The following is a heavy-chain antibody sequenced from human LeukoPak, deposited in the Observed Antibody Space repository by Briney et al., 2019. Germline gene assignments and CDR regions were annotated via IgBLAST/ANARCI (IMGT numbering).Heavy chain of an antibody. CDR3: ASNYGAGSYYNSYYYYYAMDV. CDR1: GFTFSDYY. J-gene: IGHJ6*02. D-gene: IGHD3-10*01. CDR2: ISSSGSTI. V-gene: IGHV3-11*01. Sequence: GGSLRLSCAASGFTFSDYYMSWIRQAPGKGLEWVSYISSSGSTIYYADSVKGRFTISRDNAKNSLYLQMNSLRAEDTAVYYCASNYGAGSYYNSYYYYYAMDVWGQGTTVTVSS.